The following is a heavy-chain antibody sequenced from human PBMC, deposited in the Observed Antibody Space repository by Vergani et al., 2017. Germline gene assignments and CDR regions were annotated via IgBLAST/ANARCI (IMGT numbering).Heavy chain of an antibody. Sequence: EVQLLESGGGLVQPGGSSRLSCAASGFTFSSYAMSWVRQAPGKGLEWVSAISGSGGSTYYADSVKGRFTIARDNAKNSLYLQMNRLRAEDTAVYYCARELEMTTTRDFDFWGQGTLVTVSS. J-gene: IGHJ4*02. V-gene: IGHV3-23*01. D-gene: IGHD5-24*01. CDR2: ISGSGGST. CDR3: ARELEMTTTRDFDF. CDR1: GFTFSSYA.